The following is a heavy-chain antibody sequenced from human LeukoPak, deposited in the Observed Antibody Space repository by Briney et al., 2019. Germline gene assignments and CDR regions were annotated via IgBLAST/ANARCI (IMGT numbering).Heavy chain of an antibody. V-gene: IGHV3-11*06. CDR1: GFTFSEYY. CDR3: ARERGSGSY. J-gene: IGHJ4*02. Sequence: PGGSLRLSCAASGFTFSEYYMSWIRQAPGKGLEWVSYISSSSSHTNYADSVKGRFTISRDNAKNSLYLQMNSLRAEDTAVYYCARERGSGSYWGQGTLVTVSS. CDR2: ISSSSSHT. D-gene: IGHD3-10*01.